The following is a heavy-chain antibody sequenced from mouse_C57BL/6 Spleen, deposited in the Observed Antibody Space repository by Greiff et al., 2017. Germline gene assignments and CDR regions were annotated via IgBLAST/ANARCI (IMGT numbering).Heavy chain of an antibody. CDR2: IYPGDGDT. J-gene: IGHJ4*01. Sequence: VQLQQSGAELVKPGASVKISCKASGYAFSSYWMNWVKQRPGKGLEWIGQIYPGDGDTNYNGKFKGKATLTADKSSSTAYMQLSSLTSEDSAVYFCARGGTMVTGDYSMDYWGQGTSGTVSS. CDR3: ARGGTMVTGDYSMDY. D-gene: IGHD2-2*01. CDR1: GYAFSSYW. V-gene: IGHV1-80*01.